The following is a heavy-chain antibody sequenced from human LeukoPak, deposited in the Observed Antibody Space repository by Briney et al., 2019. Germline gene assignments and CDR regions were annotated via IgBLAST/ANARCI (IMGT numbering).Heavy chain of an antibody. CDR1: GGSISSSSYY. V-gene: IGHV4-39*07. J-gene: IGHJ5*02. D-gene: IGHD3-16*02. CDR3: ARGYRWFDP. CDR2: IYYSGST. Sequence: SETLSLTCTVSGGSISSSSYYWGWIRQPPGKGPEWIGSIYYSGSTYYNPSLKSRVTISVDTSKNQFSLKLSSVTAADTAVYYCARGYRWFDPWGQGTLVTVSS.